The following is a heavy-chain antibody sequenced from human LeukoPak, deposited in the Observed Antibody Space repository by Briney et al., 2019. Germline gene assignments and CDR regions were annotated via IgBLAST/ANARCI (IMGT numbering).Heavy chain of an antibody. V-gene: IGHV1-46*01. CDR2: INPSGGST. J-gene: IGHJ3*02. CDR3: ASSSSWYHDAFDI. Sequence: ASVKVSCKASGYTFTSYYMHWVRQAPGQGLEWMGIINPSGGSTSYAQKFRGRVTITRDTSASTAYMELSSLRSEDTAVYYCASSSSWYHDAFDIWGQGTMVTVSS. CDR1: GYTFTSYY. D-gene: IGHD6-13*01.